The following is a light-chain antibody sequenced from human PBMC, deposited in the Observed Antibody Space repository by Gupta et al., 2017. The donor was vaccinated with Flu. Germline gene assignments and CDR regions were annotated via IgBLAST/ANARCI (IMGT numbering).Light chain of an antibody. CDR2: SGS. J-gene: IGKJ1*01. CDR1: QQITLS. Sequence: PSSLSASVDDRFTITCRSSQQITLSLNCYHQSAGVSSRLLLSSGSAVRGGVPSRFRGIEFGTDFTLTISRLQPEDIATYYCLQSAKSPQTFGLGTKLEIK. V-gene: IGKV1-39*01. CDR3: LQSAKSPQT.